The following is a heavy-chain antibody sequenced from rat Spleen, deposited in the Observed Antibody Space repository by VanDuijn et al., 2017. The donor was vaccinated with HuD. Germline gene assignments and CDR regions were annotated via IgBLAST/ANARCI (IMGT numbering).Heavy chain of an antibody. CDR1: GFSLTRYD. CDR2: IRTGGTT. D-gene: IGHD1-2*01. CDR3: ARVGYSSYIRYFDY. Sequence: QVQLKESGPGLVQPSQTLSLTCTVSGFSLTRYDISWVRQPPGKGLEWMGVIRTGGTTAYNSLPKSRLSISRDTSKSQVFLKMNSLQTEDTATCYCARVGYSSYIRYFDYWGQGVMVTVSS. V-gene: IGHV2-43*01. J-gene: IGHJ2*01.